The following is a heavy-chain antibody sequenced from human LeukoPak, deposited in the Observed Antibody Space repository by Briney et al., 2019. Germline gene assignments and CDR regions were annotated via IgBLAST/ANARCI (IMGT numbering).Heavy chain of an antibody. D-gene: IGHD4-17*01. Sequence: GGSLRLSCAASGFTFSSYDMSWVRQAPGKGLECVSAISGSGGSTYYADSVKGRFTISRDNSKNTLYLQMNSLRAEDTAVYYCAKDQATVTTYFDYWGQGTLVTVSS. V-gene: IGHV3-23*01. J-gene: IGHJ4*02. CDR1: GFTFSSYD. CDR2: ISGSGGST. CDR3: AKDQATVTTYFDY.